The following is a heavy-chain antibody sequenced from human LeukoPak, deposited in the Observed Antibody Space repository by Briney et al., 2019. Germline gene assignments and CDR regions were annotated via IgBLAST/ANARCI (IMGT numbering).Heavy chain of an antibody. CDR3: ARAGGYCGRISCPYYFDY. V-gene: IGHV1-8*02. CDR1: GYTFTSYA. CDR2: MNPNSGNT. D-gene: IGHD2-15*01. Sequence: ASVKVSCKASGYTFTSYAMNWVRQATGQGLEWMGWMNPNSGNTGYAQKFQGRVTMTRNTSISTAYMELSSLRSEDTAVYYCARAGGYCGRISCPYYFDYWGQGSLVAASS. J-gene: IGHJ4*02.